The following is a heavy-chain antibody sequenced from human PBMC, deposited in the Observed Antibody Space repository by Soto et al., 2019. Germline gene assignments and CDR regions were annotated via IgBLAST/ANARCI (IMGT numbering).Heavy chain of an antibody. CDR1: GGSFSGYY. V-gene: IGHV4-34*01. J-gene: IGHJ6*02. Sequence: PSETLSLTCAVYGGSFSGYYWSWIRQPPGKGLEWIGEINHSGSTNYNPSLKSRVTISVDTSKNQFSLKLSSVTAADTAVYCCARLWFGELLTYYYGMDVWGHGTTVTVSS. D-gene: IGHD3-10*01. CDR2: INHSGST. CDR3: ARLWFGELLTYYYGMDV.